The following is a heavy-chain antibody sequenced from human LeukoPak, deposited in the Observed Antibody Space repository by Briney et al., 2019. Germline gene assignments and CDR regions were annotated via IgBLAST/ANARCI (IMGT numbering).Heavy chain of an antibody. CDR2: IYYSGST. J-gene: IGHJ4*02. D-gene: IGHD5-12*01. Sequence: PSETLSLTCTVSGGSISSSSYYWGWIRQPPGKGLEWIGSIYYSGSTYYNPSLKSRVTISVDTSKNQFSLKLSSVTAADTAVYYCARGFDIVATIGYWGQGTLVTVSS. CDR3: ARGFDIVATIGY. V-gene: IGHV4-39*07. CDR1: GGSISSSSYY.